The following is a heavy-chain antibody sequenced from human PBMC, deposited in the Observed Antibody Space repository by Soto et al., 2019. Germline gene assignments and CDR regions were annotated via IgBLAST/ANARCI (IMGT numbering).Heavy chain of an antibody. CDR1: GGTFSSYA. D-gene: IGHD3-9*01. J-gene: IGHJ6*02. Sequence: SVKVSCKASGGTFSSYAISWVRQAPGQGLEWMGGIIPIFGTANYAQKFQGRVTITADESTSTAYMELSSLRSEDTAVYYCARDRDILTGYSRVYCGMDVWGQGTTVTVSS. CDR2: IIPIFGTA. V-gene: IGHV1-69*13. CDR3: ARDRDILTGYSRVYCGMDV.